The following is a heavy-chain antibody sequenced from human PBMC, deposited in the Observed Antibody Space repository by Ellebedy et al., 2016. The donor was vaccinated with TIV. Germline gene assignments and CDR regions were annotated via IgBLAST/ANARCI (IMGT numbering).Heavy chain of an antibody. V-gene: IGHV1-8*02. Sequence: ASVKVSXXASGGTFSSYAISWVRQAPGQGLEWMGWISAYNGNTNYAQKFQGRVTMTRNTSISTAYMELSSLRSEDTAVYYCARGHRISSSSYYYYMDVWGKGTTVTVSS. CDR1: GGTFSSYA. CDR2: ISAYNGNT. D-gene: IGHD6-6*01. CDR3: ARGHRISSSSYYYYMDV. J-gene: IGHJ6*03.